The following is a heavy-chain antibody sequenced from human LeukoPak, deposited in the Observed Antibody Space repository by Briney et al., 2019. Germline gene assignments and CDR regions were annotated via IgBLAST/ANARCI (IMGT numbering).Heavy chain of an antibody. Sequence: PGGSLRLSCAASRFTFSSYGMHWVRQAPGKGLEWVAYIQYDGSNAQYADSVKGRFSISRDSSKNILYLQMNSLRAEDTAVYYCAKYLAVADAFDIWGQGTMVTVSS. CDR1: RFTFSSYG. J-gene: IGHJ3*02. CDR2: IQYDGSNA. CDR3: AKYLAVADAFDI. V-gene: IGHV3-30*02. D-gene: IGHD6-13*01.